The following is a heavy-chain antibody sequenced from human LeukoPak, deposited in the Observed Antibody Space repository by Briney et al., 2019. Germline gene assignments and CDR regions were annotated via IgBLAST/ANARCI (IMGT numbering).Heavy chain of an antibody. CDR3: ARTSIMITFGGVIVNYWYFDL. CDR1: GGSFSGYY. CDR2: IYYSGST. J-gene: IGHJ2*01. D-gene: IGHD3-16*02. V-gene: IGHV4-59*01. Sequence: SETLSLTCAVYGGSFSGYYWSWIRQPPGKGLEWIGYIYYSGSTNYNPSLKSRVTISVDTSKNQFSLKLSSVTAADTAVYYCARTSIMITFGGVIVNYWYFDLWGRGTLVTVSS.